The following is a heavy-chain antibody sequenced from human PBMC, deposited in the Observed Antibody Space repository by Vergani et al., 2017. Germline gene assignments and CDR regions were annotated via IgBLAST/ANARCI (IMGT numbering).Heavy chain of an antibody. Sequence: EVQLVESGGGLVKPGGSLRLSCAASGFTFSIYSMNWVRQAPGKGLEWVSSISSSSNYIYYADSVKGRFTISRDNAKNSLYLQMNSLRAEDTAVYYCASLLTVDDLLWFGEEGAYWGQGTLVTVSS. V-gene: IGHV3-21*01. D-gene: IGHD3-10*01. CDR2: ISSSSNYI. CDR1: GFTFSIYS. CDR3: ASLLTVDDLLWFGEEGAY. J-gene: IGHJ4*02.